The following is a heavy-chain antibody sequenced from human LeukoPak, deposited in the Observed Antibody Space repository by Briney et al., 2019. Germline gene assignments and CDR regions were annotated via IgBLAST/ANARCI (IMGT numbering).Heavy chain of an antibody. J-gene: IGHJ4*02. CDR2: ISSSSSYI. CDR1: GFTFSSYS. CDR3: ARDRPTGRSRGVVVQ. Sequence: GGSLRLSCAASGFTFSSYSMNWVRQAPGKGLEWVSSISSSSSYIYYADSVKGRFTISRDNAKNFLYLQLSTLRVEDTAVYYCARDRPTGRSRGVVVQWGQGTLVAVSS. V-gene: IGHV3-21*01. D-gene: IGHD2-15*01.